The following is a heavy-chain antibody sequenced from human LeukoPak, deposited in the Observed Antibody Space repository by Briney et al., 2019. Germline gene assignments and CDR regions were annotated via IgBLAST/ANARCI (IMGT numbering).Heavy chain of an antibody. Sequence: SETLSLTCAVSGYSISSGYYWGWIRQPPGKGLEWIGSIYHSGSTYYNPSLKSRATISVDTSKNQFSLKLSSVTAADTAVYYCARGVSTWGKGTTVTVSS. CDR1: GYSISSGYY. J-gene: IGHJ6*04. CDR3: ARGVST. D-gene: IGHD2-8*01. CDR2: IYHSGST. V-gene: IGHV4-38-2*01.